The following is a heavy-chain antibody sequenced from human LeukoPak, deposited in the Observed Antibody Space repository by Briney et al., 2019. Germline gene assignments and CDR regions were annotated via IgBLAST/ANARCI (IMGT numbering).Heavy chain of an antibody. CDR2: IYHSGST. J-gene: IGHJ4*02. Sequence: SETLSLTCAVSGYSITTGSCWGWIRQPPGKGLEWIGNIYHSGSTYYNPSLKSRVTISADTSKNQLSLKLTSVTAADTAVYYCAKVGAYGDYARHDYWGQGTLVTVSS. V-gene: IGHV4-38-2*01. CDR1: GYSITTGSC. D-gene: IGHD4-17*01. CDR3: AKVGAYGDYARHDY.